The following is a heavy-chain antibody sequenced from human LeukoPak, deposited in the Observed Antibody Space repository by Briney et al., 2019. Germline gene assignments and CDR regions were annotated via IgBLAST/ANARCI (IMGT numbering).Heavy chain of an antibody. CDR3: ARGYIAAAGKYYFDY. V-gene: IGHV1-46*01. CDR2: INPSGGST. D-gene: IGHD6-13*01. CDR1: GYTFTDYY. Sequence: ASVKVSCKASGYTFTDYYMHWVRQAPGQGLEWMGIINPSGGSTSYAQKFQGRVTMTRDTSTSTVYMELSSLRSEDTAVYYCARGYIAAAGKYYFDYWGQGTLVTVSS. J-gene: IGHJ4*02.